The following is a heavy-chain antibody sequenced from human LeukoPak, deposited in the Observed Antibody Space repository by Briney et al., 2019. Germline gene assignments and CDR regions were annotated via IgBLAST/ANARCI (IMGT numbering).Heavy chain of an antibody. D-gene: IGHD3-9*01. Sequence: PGGSLRLSCAASGLTFSSYAVSWVRQAPGKGLEWVSAISGSGDTSFYADSVKGRFTISRDNSKNTLYLQMNSLSAEDTDIYYCAKYFRGNGYFFDYWGQGTLVTVSS. J-gene: IGHJ4*02. CDR1: GLTFSSYA. CDR3: AKYFRGNGYFFDY. CDR2: ISGSGDTS. V-gene: IGHV3-23*01.